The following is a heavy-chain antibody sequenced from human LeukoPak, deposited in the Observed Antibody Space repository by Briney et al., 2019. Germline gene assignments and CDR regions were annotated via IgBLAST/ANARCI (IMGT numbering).Heavy chain of an antibody. CDR2: IYHSGST. CDR1: GGSISSSNW. D-gene: IGHD3-10*01. J-gene: IGHJ6*03. CDR3: ARTTMVRGTYYMDV. V-gene: IGHV4-4*02. Sequence: SETLSLTCAVSGGSISSSNWWSWVRQPPGKGLEWIGEIYHSGSTNYNPSLKSRVTISVDTSKNQFSLKLSSVTAADTAVYYCARTTMVRGTYYMDVWGKGTTVTISS.